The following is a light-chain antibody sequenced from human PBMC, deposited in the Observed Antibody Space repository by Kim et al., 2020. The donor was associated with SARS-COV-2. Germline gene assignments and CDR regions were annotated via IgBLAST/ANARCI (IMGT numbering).Light chain of an antibody. CDR2: GAS. Sequence: CPGERAPPSCRASQSVSSDLAWYQQKPGQAPRVLIYGASTRATGIPARFSGSGSGTEFTLTISSLQSEDFAVYYCQQYNNWPPLTFGGGTKVDIK. V-gene: IGKV3-15*01. CDR1: QSVSSD. CDR3: QQYNNWPPLT. J-gene: IGKJ4*01.